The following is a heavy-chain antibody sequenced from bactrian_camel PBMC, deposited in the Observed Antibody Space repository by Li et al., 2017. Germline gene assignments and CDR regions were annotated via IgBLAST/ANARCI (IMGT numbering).Heavy chain of an antibody. V-gene: IGHV3S1*01. J-gene: IGHJ4*01. CDR3: ASGPRAELTNAPLAQSRYNL. CDR2: VLSSGSGA. CDR1: GYTYSSSC. Sequence: QLVESGGGSVQAGGSLRLSCAASGYTYSSSCMAWFRQAPGKELEWVATVLSSGSGAHYRDSVKGRFTISRDDSKNTLYLQMDNLQPADTAMYYCASGPRAELTNAPLAQSRYNLWGRGTQVTVS. D-gene: IGHD7*01.